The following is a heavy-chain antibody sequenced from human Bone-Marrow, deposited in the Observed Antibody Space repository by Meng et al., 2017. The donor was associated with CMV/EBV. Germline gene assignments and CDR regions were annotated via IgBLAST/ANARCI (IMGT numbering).Heavy chain of an antibody. Sequence: GGSLRLSCAASGFTFSSHVMHWVRQAPGKGLDWVAVISQDGNNKYYADSVKGRFTISRDNSHNTLYVHMSSLKNEDTALYYCAKGATPRGIDGKLSLNWFDPWGQGTLVTGSS. CDR1: GFTFSSHV. V-gene: IGHV3-30-3*01. CDR2: ISQDGNNK. J-gene: IGHJ5*02. CDR3: AKGATPRGIDGKLSLNWFDP. D-gene: IGHD6-13*01.